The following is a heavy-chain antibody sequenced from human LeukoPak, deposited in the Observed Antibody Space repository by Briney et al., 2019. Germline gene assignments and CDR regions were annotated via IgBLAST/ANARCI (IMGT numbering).Heavy chain of an antibody. CDR3: ARGQYNYALDV. CDR2: INTYTGKA. CDR1: GYTFSGYG. D-gene: IGHD5-24*01. J-gene: IGHJ3*01. V-gene: IGHV1-18*01. Sequence: EASVKVSCKASGYTFSGYGINWVRQAPGQGLEWVGWINTYTGKAEYAQNYQGRVSVTTDMSTNTAFMEVRNLRSGDTAVYFCARGQYNYALDVWGQGTLLTVSS.